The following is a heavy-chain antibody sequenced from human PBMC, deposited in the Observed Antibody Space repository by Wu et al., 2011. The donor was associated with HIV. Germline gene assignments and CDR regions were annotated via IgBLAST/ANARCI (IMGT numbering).Heavy chain of an antibody. CDR3: ARGSGYHLNYNYLVV. D-gene: IGHD3-22*01. CDR1: GGTFSSYA. CDR2: IIAIFGTA. Sequence: QVQLVQSGAEVKKPGSSVKVSCKASGGTFSSYAISWVRQAPGQGLEWMGGIIAIFGTANYAQKFQGRVTITADKSTTTTYMELNNLRSEDTAVYYCARGSGYHLNYNYLVVWGKGTTVTVSS. J-gene: IGHJ6*03. V-gene: IGHV1-69*14.